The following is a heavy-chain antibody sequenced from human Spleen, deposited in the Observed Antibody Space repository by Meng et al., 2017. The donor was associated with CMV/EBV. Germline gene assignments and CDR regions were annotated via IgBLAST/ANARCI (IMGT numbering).Heavy chain of an antibody. V-gene: IGHV1-46*01. J-gene: IGHJ4*02. CDR1: GYTFTGYY. D-gene: IGHD3-22*01. CDR3: AVVYYESSGYTLYYFDY. CDR2: INSSGGTT. Sequence: ASVKVSCKGSGYTFTGYYLHWVRLAPGQGLEWMGMINSSGGTTTYAQKFQGRVTMTRDTSTSTVYMDLSSLRSEDTAVDYCAVVYYESSGYTLYYFDYWGPGTLVTVSS.